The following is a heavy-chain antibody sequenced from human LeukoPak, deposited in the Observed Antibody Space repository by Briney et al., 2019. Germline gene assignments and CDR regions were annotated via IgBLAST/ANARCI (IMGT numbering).Heavy chain of an antibody. V-gene: IGHV3-74*03. Sequence: GGSLRLSCAASGFTFSSYWMHWVRQAPGKGLVWVSRINSDGSSITYADSVKGRFTISRDNAKKTLYLQMNSLRVKDTAVYYCAREGRVSGYDFDCWGQGTLVTVSS. D-gene: IGHD5-12*01. J-gene: IGHJ4*02. CDR2: INSDGSSI. CDR3: AREGRVSGYDFDC. CDR1: GFTFSSYW.